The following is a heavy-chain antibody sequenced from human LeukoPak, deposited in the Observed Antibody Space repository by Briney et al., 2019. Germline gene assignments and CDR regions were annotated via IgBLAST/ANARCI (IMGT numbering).Heavy chain of an antibody. CDR3: ARPKSPSGSYRPFDY. V-gene: IGHV3-74*01. Sequence: PGGSLRLSCAASGFTFSSYWMHWVRQAPGKGLVWVSRINSDGSSTSYADSVKGRFTISRDNAKNTLYLQMNSLRAEGTAVYYCARPKSPSGSYRPFDYWGQGTLVTVSS. CDR1: GFTFSSYW. J-gene: IGHJ4*02. D-gene: IGHD1-26*01. CDR2: INSDGSST.